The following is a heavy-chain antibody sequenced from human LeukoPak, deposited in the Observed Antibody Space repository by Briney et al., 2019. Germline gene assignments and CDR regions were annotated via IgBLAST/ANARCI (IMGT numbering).Heavy chain of an antibody. J-gene: IGHJ6*02. D-gene: IGHD2-15*01. CDR1: GYTFTSYG. Sequence: GASVKVSCKASGYTFTSYGISWVRQAPGQGLEWMGWISAYNGNTNYAQKLQGRVTMTTDTSTSTAYMELRSLRSDDTAVYYCAREPLVVVAATYYYYYGVDVWGQGTTVTVSS. V-gene: IGHV1-18*01. CDR2: ISAYNGNT. CDR3: AREPLVVVAATYYYYYGVDV.